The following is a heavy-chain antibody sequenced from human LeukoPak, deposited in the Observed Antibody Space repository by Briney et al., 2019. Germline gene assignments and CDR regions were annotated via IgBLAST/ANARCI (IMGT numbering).Heavy chain of an antibody. D-gene: IGHD6-6*01. CDR3: ASGPDVRDYFYYYMDV. CDR2: IYSGGST. J-gene: IGHJ6*03. Sequence: PGGSLRLSCAASGFTVSSNYMSWVRQAPGKGLEWVSVIYSGGSTYYADSVKGRFTISRDNSKNTLYLQMNSLRAEDTAVYYCASGPDVRDYFYYYMDVWGKGTTVTVSS. V-gene: IGHV3-53*01. CDR1: GFTVSSNY.